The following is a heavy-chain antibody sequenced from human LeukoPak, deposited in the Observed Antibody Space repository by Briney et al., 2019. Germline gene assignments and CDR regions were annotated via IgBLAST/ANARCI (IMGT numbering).Heavy chain of an antibody. J-gene: IGHJ4*02. CDR3: ARDRELGY. V-gene: IGHV4-59*01. D-gene: IGHD3-10*01. CDR2: IYNSGST. CDR1: GGSISVYY. Sequence: TSETLSPTCTVSGGSISVYYWSWIRQPPGKGLEWIGYIYNSGSTNYNPSLKSRLTISVDTSKNQFSLKLSSVTAADTAVYYCARDRELGYWGQGTLVTVSS.